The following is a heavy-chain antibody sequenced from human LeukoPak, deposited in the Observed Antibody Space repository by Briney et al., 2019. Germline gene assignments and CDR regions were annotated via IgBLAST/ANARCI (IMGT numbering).Heavy chain of an antibody. D-gene: IGHD3-9*01. Sequence: SETLSLTCTVSGGSISSGDYYWRWIRQPPGKGLEWIGYIYYSGTTYYNPSLKSRVTISVDTSKNQFSLKLSSVTAADTAVYYCARLYYDILTGYLEGALDIWGQGTMVTVPS. CDR1: GGSISSGDYY. CDR2: IYYSGTT. V-gene: IGHV4-30-4*01. J-gene: IGHJ3*02. CDR3: ARLYYDILTGYLEGALDI.